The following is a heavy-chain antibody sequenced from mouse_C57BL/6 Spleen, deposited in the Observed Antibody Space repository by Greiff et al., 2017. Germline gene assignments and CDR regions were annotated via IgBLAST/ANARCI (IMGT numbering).Heavy chain of an antibody. CDR1: GYTFTSYW. Sequence: QVQLQQPGAELVMPGASVKLSCKASGYTFTSYWMHWVKQRPGQGLEWIGEIDPSDSYTNYNQKFKGKSTLTVDKSSSTAYMQLSSLTSEDSAVYYCARPYDYGSSPWFAYWGQGTLVTVSA. D-gene: IGHD1-1*01. CDR2: IDPSDSYT. CDR3: ARPYDYGSSPWFAY. J-gene: IGHJ3*01. V-gene: IGHV1-69*01.